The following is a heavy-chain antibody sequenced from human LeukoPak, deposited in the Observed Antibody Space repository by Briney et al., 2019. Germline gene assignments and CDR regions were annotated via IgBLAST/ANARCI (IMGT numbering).Heavy chain of an antibody. J-gene: IGHJ5*02. D-gene: IGHD6-19*01. V-gene: IGHV3-21*01. CDR2: ISSSSSYI. CDR1: GFTFSSYS. CDR3: ARLQWHTGFDP. Sequence: PGGSLRLSCAASGFTFSSYSMNWVRQAPGKGLEWVLSISSSSSYIYYAVSVKGRFTISRDNAKNSLYLQMNSLRAEDTAVYYCARLQWHTGFDPWGQGTLVTVSS.